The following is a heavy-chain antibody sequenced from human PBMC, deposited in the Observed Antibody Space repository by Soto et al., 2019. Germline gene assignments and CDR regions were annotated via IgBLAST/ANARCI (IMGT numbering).Heavy chain of an antibody. CDR3: ARGGHPGPYYDSSGSHFDY. V-gene: IGHV4-30-2*01. J-gene: IGHJ4*02. Sequence: SETLSLTCAVSGVSIRSGGYSWSWNRQPPGQGMEGIGDIYPSRKAYYNPSIKRRVTISVDRSKNQFSLKLSSVTAADTAVYYCARGGHPGPYYDSSGSHFDYWGQGTLVTVSS. D-gene: IGHD3-22*01. CDR2: IYPSRKA. CDR1: GVSIRSGGYS.